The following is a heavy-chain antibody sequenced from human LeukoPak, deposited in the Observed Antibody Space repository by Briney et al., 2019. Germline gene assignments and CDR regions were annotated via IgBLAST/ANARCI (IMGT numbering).Heavy chain of an antibody. CDR3: ARSLMCGGDCYPPYDAFDI. CDR1: GGSISSSSYY. D-gene: IGHD2-21*01. CDR2: IYYSGST. V-gene: IGHV4-39*01. Sequence: PSETLSLTCTVSGGSISSSSYYWGWIRQPPGKGLEWIGSIYYSGSTYYNPSLKSRVTISVDTSKNQFSLKLSSVTAADTAVYYCARSLMCGGDCYPPYDAFDIWGQGTMVTVSS. J-gene: IGHJ3*02.